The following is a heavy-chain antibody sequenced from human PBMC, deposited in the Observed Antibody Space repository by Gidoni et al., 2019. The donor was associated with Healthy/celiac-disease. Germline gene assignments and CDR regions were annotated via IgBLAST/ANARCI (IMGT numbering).Heavy chain of an antibody. D-gene: IGHD4-17*01. Sequence: QVQLVESGGGVVKPGGSLRLSCAASGFTFSSYGMNWVRQAPGKGLEWVAFRRYDGSNKYYADSVKGRVTISRDNSKNTLYLKMNSLRAEDTAVYYCAKDLHGDYVFDYWGQGTLVTVSS. CDR2: RRYDGSNK. CDR1: GFTFSSYG. V-gene: IGHV3-30*02. CDR3: AKDLHGDYVFDY. J-gene: IGHJ4*02.